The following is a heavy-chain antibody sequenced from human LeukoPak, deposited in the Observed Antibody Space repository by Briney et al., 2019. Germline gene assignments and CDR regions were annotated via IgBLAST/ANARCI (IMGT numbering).Heavy chain of an antibody. D-gene: IGHD3-22*01. CDR3: AREGYYDSSHYFDY. Sequence: SVKVSCKASGGTFSSYAISWVRQAPGQGLEWMGGIIPILGTANYAQKFQGRVTITADESTSTAYMELSSLRSEDTAVYYCAREGYYDSSHYFDYWGQGTLVTVS. CDR2: IIPILGTA. CDR1: GGTFSSYA. V-gene: IGHV1-69*13. J-gene: IGHJ4*02.